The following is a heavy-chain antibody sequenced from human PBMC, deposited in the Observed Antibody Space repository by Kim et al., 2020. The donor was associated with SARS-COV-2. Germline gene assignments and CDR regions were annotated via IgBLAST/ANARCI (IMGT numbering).Heavy chain of an antibody. D-gene: IGHD6-25*01. Sequence: GGSLRLSCAASGFTFSSYGMHWVRQAPGKGLEWVAVISYDGSNKYYADSVKGRFTISRDNSKNTLYLQMNSLRAEDTAVYYCARDGSRSLRLYFDYWGQGTLVTVSS. CDR3: ARDGSRSLRLYFDY. CDR2: ISYDGSNK. V-gene: IGHV3-33*05. CDR1: GFTFSSYG. J-gene: IGHJ4*02.